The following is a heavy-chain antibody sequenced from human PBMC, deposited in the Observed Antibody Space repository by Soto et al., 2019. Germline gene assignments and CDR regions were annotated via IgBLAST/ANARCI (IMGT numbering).Heavy chain of an antibody. V-gene: IGHV3-30*18. D-gene: IGHD1-26*01. CDR2: VSYDGSNK. J-gene: IGHJ4*02. Sequence: QVQLVESGGGVVQPGRSLRLSCAASGFTFGIYGMHWVRQAPGKGLEWVALVSYDGSNKDYVDSVKGRFTISRDNSKNTHYLQMNSLRAEDTAVYYCAKDKGYSGSYYVFDYWGQGTLVTVSS. CDR3: AKDKGYSGSYYVFDY. CDR1: GFTFGIYG.